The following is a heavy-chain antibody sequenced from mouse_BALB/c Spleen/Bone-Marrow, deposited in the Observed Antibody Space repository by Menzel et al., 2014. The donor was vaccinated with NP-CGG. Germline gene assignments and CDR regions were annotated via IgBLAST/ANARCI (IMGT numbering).Heavy chain of an antibody. CDR1: GFTFSSYG. V-gene: IGHV5-6*01. J-gene: IGHJ3*01. Sequence: EVQGVESGGDLVKPGGSLKFSCAASGFTFSSYGMSWVRQTPDKRLEWVATINSGGSYTYYSDSVKGRFTISRDNAKNTLYLQMSSLRSEDTAMYYCARRGLYDGSAWFAYWGQGTLVTVSA. D-gene: IGHD2-3*01. CDR3: ARRGLYDGSAWFAY. CDR2: INSGGSYT.